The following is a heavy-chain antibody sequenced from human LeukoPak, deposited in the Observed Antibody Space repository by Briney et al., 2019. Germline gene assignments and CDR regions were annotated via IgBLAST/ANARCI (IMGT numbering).Heavy chain of an antibody. CDR3: ARDNQKLLGFDY. J-gene: IGHJ4*02. CDR2: IYSGGST. Sequence: GGSLRLSCAASGFTVSSNYMSWVRQAPGKGLEWVSVIYSGGSTYYADSVKGRFTISRDNSKNTLYLQMNSLRAEDTAVYYCARDNQKLLGFDYCGQGTLVTVSS. D-gene: IGHD1-7*01. V-gene: IGHV3-66*01. CDR1: GFTVSSNY.